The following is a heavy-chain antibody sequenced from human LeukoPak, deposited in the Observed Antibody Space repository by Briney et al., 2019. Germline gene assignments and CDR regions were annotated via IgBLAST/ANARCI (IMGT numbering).Heavy chain of an antibody. Sequence: NSSETLSLTCTVSGDSISRGSYWGWIRQPPGKGLEWIGSMYHSGSTNYNPSLKSRVTISVDTSKNQFSLKLSSVTAADTAVYYCARGRLAARHYYMDVWGKGTTVTVSS. V-gene: IGHV4-38-2*02. CDR2: MYHSGST. CDR1: GDSISRGSY. CDR3: ARGRLAARHYYMDV. D-gene: IGHD6-6*01. J-gene: IGHJ6*03.